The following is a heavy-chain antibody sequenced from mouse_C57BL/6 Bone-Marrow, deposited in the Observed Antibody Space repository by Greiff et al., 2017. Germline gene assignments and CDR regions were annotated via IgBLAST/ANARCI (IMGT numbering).Heavy chain of an antibody. CDR1: GYTFTSYW. CDR2: IHPNSGST. D-gene: IGHD1-1*01. CDR3: ARFPFYRDY. J-gene: IGHJ4*01. Sequence: QVQLKQPGAELVKPGASVKLSCKASGYTFTSYWMHWVKQRPGQGLEWIGMIHPNSGSTNYNEKFKSKATLTVDKSSSTAYMQLSSLTSEDAAVYYCARFPFYRDYWGQGTSVTVSS. V-gene: IGHV1-64*01.